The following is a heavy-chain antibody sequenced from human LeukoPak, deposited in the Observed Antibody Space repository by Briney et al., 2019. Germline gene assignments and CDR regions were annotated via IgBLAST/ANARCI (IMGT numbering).Heavy chain of an antibody. CDR3: ARGADDNPGDY. J-gene: IGHJ4*02. V-gene: IGHV1-69*05. D-gene: IGHD1-14*01. CDR2: IIPIFGTA. Sequence: SVKVSCKASGGTFSSYAISWVRQAPGQGLEWMGGIIPIFGTANYAQKFQGRVTMTRDTSTSTVYMELSSLRSEDTAVYYCARGADDNPGDYWGQGTLVTVSS. CDR1: GGTFSSYA.